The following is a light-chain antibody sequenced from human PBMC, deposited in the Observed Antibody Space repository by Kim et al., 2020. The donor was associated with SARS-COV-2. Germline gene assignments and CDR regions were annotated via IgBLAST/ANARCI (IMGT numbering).Light chain of an antibody. Sequence: VSPGERGTHSWRARQSVSSNLAWYQQKTGQAPRLLIFGGSTRATGIPARFSGSGSGTEFTLTVSSLQSEDFAVYSCQQYNNWPLTFGGGTKVDIK. CDR1: QSVSSN. J-gene: IGKJ4*01. V-gene: IGKV3-15*01. CDR2: GGS. CDR3: QQYNNWPLT.